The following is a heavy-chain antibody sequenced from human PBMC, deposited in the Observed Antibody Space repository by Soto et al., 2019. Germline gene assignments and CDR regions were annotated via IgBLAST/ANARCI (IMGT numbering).Heavy chain of an antibody. V-gene: IGHV3-48*01. CDR1: GFTFSSYS. CDR2: ISSGSST. J-gene: IGHJ4*02. Sequence: PGGSLRLSCAASGFTFSSYSMNWVRQAPGKGLEWVSYISSGSSTYYADSVKGRFTNSRDNSKNTLYLQINSLRAEDTAIYYCAKDLSPYYDILTGYTFDYWGQGTLVTVSS. D-gene: IGHD3-9*01. CDR3: AKDLSPYYDILTGYTFDY.